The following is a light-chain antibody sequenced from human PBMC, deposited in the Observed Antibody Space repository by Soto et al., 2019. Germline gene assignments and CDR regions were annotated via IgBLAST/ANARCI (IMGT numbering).Light chain of an antibody. CDR2: DAS. CDR3: QQRYTGVT. CDR1: QSIFSF. J-gene: IGKJ4*01. Sequence: EIVLTQSPATLSLSPGEGATLSCRASQSIFSFLAWVQQKPGQAPRLLIYDASTRAASIPTRCSGSGSANDFPLTITRLEPEESEVYYCQQRYTGVTFGGGTKVEIK. V-gene: IGKV3-11*01.